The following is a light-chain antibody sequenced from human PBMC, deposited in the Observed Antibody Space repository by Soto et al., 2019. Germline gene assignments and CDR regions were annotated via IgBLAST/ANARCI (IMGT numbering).Light chain of an antibody. CDR2: DVN. CDR1: SSDIGAYNF. CDR3: TSWTTSTTMI. Sequence: QSALTQPASVSGSPGQTLTISCTGTSSDIGAYNFVSWYQQHPGKAPKLMLYDVNIRPSGVSDRFSGSQSGNTASLTISGLQAEDEADYYCTSWTTSTTMIFGGGTKLTVL. J-gene: IGLJ2*01. V-gene: IGLV2-14*03.